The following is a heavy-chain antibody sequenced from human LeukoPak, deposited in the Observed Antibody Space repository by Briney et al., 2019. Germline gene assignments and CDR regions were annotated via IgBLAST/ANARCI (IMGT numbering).Heavy chain of an antibody. V-gene: IGHV3-21*01. CDR1: GFTFSSYS. Sequence: PGGSLRLSCAASGFTFSSYSMNWVRQAPGKGLEWVSSISSSSSYIYYADSVKGRFTISRDNAKNSLYLQMNSLRAEDTAVYYCARSDHCGGDCYLDAFDIWGQGTMVTVSS. D-gene: IGHD2-21*02. CDR3: ARSDHCGGDCYLDAFDI. J-gene: IGHJ3*02. CDR2: ISSSSSYI.